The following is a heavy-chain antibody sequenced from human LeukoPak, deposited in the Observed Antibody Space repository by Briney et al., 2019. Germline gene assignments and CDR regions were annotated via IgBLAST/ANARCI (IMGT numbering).Heavy chain of an antibody. V-gene: IGHV4-59*01. Sequence: PSETLSLTCTVSGGFISSYYWSWIRQPPGKGLEWIGYIYYSGNTNYNPSLKSRVTISVDTSKNQFSLRLRSVTAADTAVYYCARAPAKGWYYFDYWGQGTLVTVSS. CDR3: ARAPAKGWYYFDY. CDR2: IYYSGNT. J-gene: IGHJ4*02. D-gene: IGHD6-19*01. CDR1: GGFISSYY.